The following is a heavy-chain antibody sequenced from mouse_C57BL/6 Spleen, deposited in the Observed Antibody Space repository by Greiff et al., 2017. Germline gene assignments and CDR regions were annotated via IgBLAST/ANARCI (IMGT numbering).Heavy chain of an antibody. Sequence: QVQLQQPGAELVMPGASVKLSCKASGYTFTSYWMHWVKQRPGQGLEWIGEIDPSDSYTNYNQKFKGKSTLTVDKSSSTAYMQLSSLTSEDSAVYYCARDASTTVVGRYFDVWGTGTTVTVSP. J-gene: IGHJ1*03. CDR1: GYTFTSYW. D-gene: IGHD1-1*01. V-gene: IGHV1-69*01. CDR2: IDPSDSYT. CDR3: ARDASTTVVGRYFDV.